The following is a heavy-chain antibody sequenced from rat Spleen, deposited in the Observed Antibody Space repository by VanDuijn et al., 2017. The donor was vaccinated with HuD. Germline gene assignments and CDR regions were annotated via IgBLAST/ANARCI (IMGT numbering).Heavy chain of an antibody. CDR1: GFTFSDYY. J-gene: IGHJ2*01. CDR3: ARDYGGYSELGDY. Sequence: EVQLVESGGGLVQPGRSLKLSCAASGFTFSDYYMAWVRQAPTKGLEWVATISYDDSSTYYRDSVKGRFTISRDDAKSTLYLQMNSLRSEDTATYYCARDYGGYSELGDYWGQGVMVTVSS. D-gene: IGHD1-11*01. V-gene: IGHV5-22*01. CDR2: ISYDDSST.